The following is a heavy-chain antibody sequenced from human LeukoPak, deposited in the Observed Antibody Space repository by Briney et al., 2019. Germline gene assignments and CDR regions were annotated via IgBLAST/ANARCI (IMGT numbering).Heavy chain of an antibody. J-gene: IGHJ4*02. D-gene: IGHD3-10*01. V-gene: IGHV1-18*01. CDR2: ISAYNGNT. Sequence: GASVKVSCKASGYTFTSYGIGWVRQAPGQGLEWMGWISAYNGNTNYAQKLQGRVTMTTDTSTSTAYMELRSLRSDDTAVYYCARVWFGELLPPLVYFDYWGQGTLVTVSS. CDR1: GYTFTSYG. CDR3: ARVWFGELLPPLVYFDY.